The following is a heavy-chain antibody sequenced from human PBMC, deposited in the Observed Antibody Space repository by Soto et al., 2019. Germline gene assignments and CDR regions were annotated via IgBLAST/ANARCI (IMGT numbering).Heavy chain of an antibody. CDR2: IYYSGST. CDR3: ARDKITGLFDY. V-gene: IGHV4-31*02. D-gene: IGHD2-8*02. J-gene: IGHJ4*02. CDR1: GGSISSGGYY. Sequence: PSETLSLTCTVSGGSISSGGYYWSWIRQHPGKGMEWIGYIYYSGSTYYNPSLKSRVTISVDTSKNQFSLKLTSVTASDTVVYYCARDKITGLFDYWGQGTLVTVSS.